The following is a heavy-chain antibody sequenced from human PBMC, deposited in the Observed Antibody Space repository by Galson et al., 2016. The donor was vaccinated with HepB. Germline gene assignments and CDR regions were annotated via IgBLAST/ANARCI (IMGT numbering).Heavy chain of an antibody. CDR3: ERRRSRYGFDAFDI. CDR2: MNPNSDNT. CDR1: GYTFTSYG. V-gene: IGHV1-8*01. Sequence: SVKVSCKASGYTFTSYGIHWVRQATGQGLEWMGWMNPNSDNTGYAQKFQGRVTMTRSTSITTAYMELSTLRSEDTAVYYCERRRSRYGFDAFDIWGQGTMVTVSS. D-gene: IGHD5-18*01. J-gene: IGHJ3*02.